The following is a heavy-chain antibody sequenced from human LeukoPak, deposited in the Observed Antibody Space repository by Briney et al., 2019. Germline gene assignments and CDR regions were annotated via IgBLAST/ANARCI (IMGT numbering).Heavy chain of an antibody. D-gene: IGHD6-13*01. CDR1: GFTFSSYA. CDR2: ISYDGSNK. Sequence: GGSLRLSCAASGFTFSSYAMHWVRQAPGKGLEWVAVISYDGSNKYYADSVKGRFTISRDNSKNTLYLQMNSLRAEDTAVYYCARALGSSWYDAFDIWGQGTMVTVSS. V-gene: IGHV3-30-3*01. CDR3: ARALGSSWYDAFDI. J-gene: IGHJ3*02.